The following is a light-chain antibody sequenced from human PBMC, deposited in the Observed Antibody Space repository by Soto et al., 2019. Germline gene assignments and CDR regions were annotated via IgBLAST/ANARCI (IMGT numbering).Light chain of an antibody. CDR2: ATS. CDR1: TGAVTSGHY. Sequence: QAVVTQEPSLTVSPGGTVTLTFGSSTGAVTSGHYPYWFQQKPGQAPRTLIYATSNKHSWTPARFSDSLLGGKAALTLSGAQHEDEAECYCLLYYSGARPVVFGGGTKLTVL. J-gene: IGLJ2*01. CDR3: LLYYSGARPVV. V-gene: IGLV7-46*01.